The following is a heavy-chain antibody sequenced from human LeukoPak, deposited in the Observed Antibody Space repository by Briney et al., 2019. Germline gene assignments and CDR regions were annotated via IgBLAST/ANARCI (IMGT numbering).Heavy chain of an antibody. D-gene: IGHD3/OR15-3a*01. V-gene: IGHV3-33*01. Sequence: GTSLRLSCAASGFTFSGYGMHWVRQAPGKGLEWVTLIWYDGSNKYHAESVKGRFTISRDNSENTLYLQMNSLRAEDTAVYYCARERTGFDYWGQGTLVTVSS. CDR2: IWYDGSNK. CDR3: ARERTGFDY. CDR1: GFTFSGYG. J-gene: IGHJ4*02.